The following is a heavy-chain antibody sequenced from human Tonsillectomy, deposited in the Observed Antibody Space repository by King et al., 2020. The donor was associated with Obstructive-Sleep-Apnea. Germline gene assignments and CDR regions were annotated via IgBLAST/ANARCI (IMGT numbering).Heavy chain of an antibody. Sequence: QLVQSGAEVKKPGASVKVSCKASGYTFTGYYMHWVRQAPGQGLEWMGWINPNSGGTNYAHNFQGRVTMTRDTSISTAYMELSRLRSDDTAVYYCARALRVDYVWGSYRSYGMDVWGQGTTVTVSS. J-gene: IGHJ6*02. CDR1: GYTFTGYY. D-gene: IGHD3-16*02. CDR3: ARALRVDYVWGSYRSYGMDV. CDR2: INPNSGGT. V-gene: IGHV1-2*07.